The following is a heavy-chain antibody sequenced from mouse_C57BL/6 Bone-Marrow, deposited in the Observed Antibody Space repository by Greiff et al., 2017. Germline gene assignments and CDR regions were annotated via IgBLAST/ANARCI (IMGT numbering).Heavy chain of an antibody. D-gene: IGHD2-3*01. CDR1: GYSITSGYY. Sequence: EVKLVESGPGLVKPSQSLSLTCSVTGYSITSGYYWNWIRQFPGNKLEWMGYISYDGSNNYNPSLKNRISITRDTSKNQFFLKLNSVTTEDTATYYCARDGYYDWVWFAYWGQGTLVTVSA. J-gene: IGHJ3*01. CDR2: ISYDGSN. CDR3: ARDGYYDWVWFAY. V-gene: IGHV3-6*01.